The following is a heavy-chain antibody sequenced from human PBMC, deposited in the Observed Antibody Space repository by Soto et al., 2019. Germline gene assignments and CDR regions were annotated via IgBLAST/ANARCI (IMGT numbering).Heavy chain of an antibody. D-gene: IGHD4-4*01. CDR1: GGTFSSSA. Sequence: QVQLVQSGAEMKEPGSSVKVSCKTSGGTFSSSAISWLRQAPGQGLEWMGGIIPLFRTPDYAQKFQGRVTIAADESTSTAYMELSSPRSEDTAVYYCARENDRLQLGGNYYYILDVWGQGTTITVSS. J-gene: IGHJ6*02. CDR2: IIPLFRTP. V-gene: IGHV1-69*12. CDR3: ARENDRLQLGGNYYYILDV.